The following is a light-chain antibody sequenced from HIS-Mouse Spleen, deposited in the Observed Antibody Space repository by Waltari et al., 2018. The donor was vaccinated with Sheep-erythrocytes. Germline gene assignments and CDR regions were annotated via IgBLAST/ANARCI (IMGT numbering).Light chain of an antibody. CDR1: SSALGSYNL. J-gene: IGLJ3*02. V-gene: IGLV2-23*01. CDR2: EGS. CDR3: CSYAGSSTPWV. Sequence: QSALTQPASVSGSPGQSLTLSYTRTSSALGSYNLVSWYQQHPGKARKLMIYEGSKRPSGVSNRFSGSKSGNTASLTISGLQAEDEADYYCCSYAGSSTPWVFGGGTKLTVL.